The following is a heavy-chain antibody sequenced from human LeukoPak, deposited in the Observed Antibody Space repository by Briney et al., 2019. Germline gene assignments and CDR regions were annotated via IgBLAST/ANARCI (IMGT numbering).Heavy chain of an antibody. J-gene: IGHJ4*02. Sequence: ASVKVSCKASGYTFTGYYMHWVRQAPGQGLEWMGWINPNSGGTNYAQKFQGRVTMTRDTSISTAYMELSRLRSDDTAVYYCARVVYYDSSGYYGFDYWSQGTLVTVSS. V-gene: IGHV1-2*02. CDR1: GYTFTGYY. D-gene: IGHD3-22*01. CDR2: INPNSGGT. CDR3: ARVVYYDSSGYYGFDY.